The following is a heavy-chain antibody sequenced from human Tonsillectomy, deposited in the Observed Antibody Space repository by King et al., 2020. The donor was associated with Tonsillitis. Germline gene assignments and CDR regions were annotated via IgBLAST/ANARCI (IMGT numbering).Heavy chain of an antibody. Sequence: QLVQSGAEVKKPGASVKVSCTASGYTFTSYAMHWVRQAPGQRLEWMGWINAGNGNSKYSQKFQGRVTITRDTSASTAYMELSTLRSEDTAVYYCARASITMVRGIITSSYNWFDPWGQGTLVTVSS. CDR3: ARASITMVRGIITSSYNWFDP. D-gene: IGHD3-10*01. V-gene: IGHV1-3*01. CDR1: GYTFTSYA. CDR2: INAGNGNS. J-gene: IGHJ5*02.